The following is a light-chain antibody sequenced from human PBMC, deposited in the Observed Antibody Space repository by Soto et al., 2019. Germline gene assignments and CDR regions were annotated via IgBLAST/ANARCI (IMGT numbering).Light chain of an antibody. V-gene: IGKV3-15*01. J-gene: IGKJ1*01. CDR2: GPS. CDR3: QQYSNWPVT. Sequence: EIVMTQSPATLSVSPGERATLSCRASQSVSSNLALYQQKPGQAPRLLIYGPSTRTTGIPVRFSGSGSGRGFTLTISSLQSGDFAVYYCQQYSNWPVTFGQGTKVEIK. CDR1: QSVSSN.